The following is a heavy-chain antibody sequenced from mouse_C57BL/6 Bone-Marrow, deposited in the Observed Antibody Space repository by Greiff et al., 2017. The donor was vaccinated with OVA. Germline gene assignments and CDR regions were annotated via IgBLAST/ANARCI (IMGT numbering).Heavy chain of an antibody. D-gene: IGHD1-1*01. CDR1: GYTFTSYG. CDR2: IYPRSGNT. J-gene: IGHJ1*03. CDR3: ARLGPIIYYYGSSLHWYFDV. V-gene: IGHV1-81*01. Sequence: QVHVKQSGAELARPGASVKLSCKASGYTFTSYGISWVKQRTGQGLEWIGEIYPRSGNTYYNEKFKGKATLTADKSSSTAYMELRSLTSEDSAVYFCARLGPIIYYYGSSLHWYFDVWGTGTTVTVSS.